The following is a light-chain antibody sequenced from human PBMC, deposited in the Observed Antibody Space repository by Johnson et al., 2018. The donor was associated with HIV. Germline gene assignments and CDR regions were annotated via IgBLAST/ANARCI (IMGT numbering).Light chain of an antibody. Sequence: QSVLTQPPSVSAAPGQKVTISCAGSSSNIGNNYVSWYQQLPGTAPKLLIYENNKRPSGIPDRFSGSKSGTSATLGITGLQTGDEADYYCETWDHSLNVLGTGTKVTVL. J-gene: IGLJ1*01. CDR3: ETWDHSLNV. V-gene: IGLV1-51*02. CDR1: SSNIGNNY. CDR2: ENN.